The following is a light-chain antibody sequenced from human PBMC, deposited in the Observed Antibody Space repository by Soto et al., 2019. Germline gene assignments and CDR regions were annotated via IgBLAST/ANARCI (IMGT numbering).Light chain of an antibody. CDR1: SSDIGGYNY. Sequence: QSVLTQPASVSGSPGQSMTISCTGTSSDIGGYNYVSWYQQHPGKAPKVVIYEVSNRPLGVSNRFSASKSGNTASLIISGLQADDEADYFCSSYRSTTTFGVFGTGTRSPS. CDR2: EVS. CDR3: SSYRSTTTFGV. J-gene: IGLJ1*01. V-gene: IGLV2-14*01.